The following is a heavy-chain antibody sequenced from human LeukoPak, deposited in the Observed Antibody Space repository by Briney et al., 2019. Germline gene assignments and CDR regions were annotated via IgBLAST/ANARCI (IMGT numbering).Heavy chain of an antibody. J-gene: IGHJ4*02. D-gene: IGHD3-16*01. CDR3: ARVLSMGFGDY. Sequence: PSETLSLTCTVSGGSISSGGYYWSWIRQPPGKGLEWIGYIYHSGSTYYNPSLKCRVTISVDRSKNQFSLKLSSVTAADTAVYYCARVLSMGFGDYWGQGTLVTVSS. V-gene: IGHV4-30-2*01. CDR2: IYHSGST. CDR1: GGSISSGGYY.